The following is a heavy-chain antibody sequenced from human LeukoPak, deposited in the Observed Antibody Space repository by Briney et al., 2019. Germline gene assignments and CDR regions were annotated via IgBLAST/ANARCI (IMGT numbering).Heavy chain of an antibody. CDR1: GFTFSNAW. Sequence: GGSLRLSCAASGFTFSNAWMSWVRQAPGKGLEWVGRIKSKTDGCTTDYAAPVNGRFTISRDDSKNTLYLQMNSLKTEYTAVYYCTTVGCGGHCWEYYFDYWGQGTLVTVSS. J-gene: IGHJ4*02. D-gene: IGHD2-21*02. V-gene: IGHV3-15*01. CDR2: IKSKTDGCTT. CDR3: TTVGCGGHCWEYYFDY.